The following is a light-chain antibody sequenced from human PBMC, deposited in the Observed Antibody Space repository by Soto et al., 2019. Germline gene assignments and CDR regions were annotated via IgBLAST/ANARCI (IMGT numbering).Light chain of an antibody. V-gene: IGLV1-44*01. J-gene: IGLJ1*01. CDR1: ASNIGRDP. CDR3: AGWDGSLKGFV. Sequence: QSVLTQPPSASGAPGQRVTISCSGSASNIGRDPVNWYQQVPGTVPKLLIYENNHRPSGVPDRFSGSKSGTSASLVISGLQSEDEAEYFCAGWDGSLKGFVFGTGTKVTVL. CDR2: ENN.